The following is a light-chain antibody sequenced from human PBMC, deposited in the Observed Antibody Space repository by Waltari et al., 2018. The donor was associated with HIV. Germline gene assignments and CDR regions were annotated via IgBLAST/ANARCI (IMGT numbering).Light chain of an antibody. CDR1: QSVLYSSNNKTY. V-gene: IGKV4-1*01. CDR3: QQYYTTPRT. CDR2: WAS. J-gene: IGKJ1*01. Sequence: DIVMTQSPDSLAVYLGERATINCRSSQSVLYSSNNKTYLAWFQQKPGQPPKLLIYWASTRESGVPDRFSGSGSGTDFTLSISGLQAEDVAVYYCQQYYTTPRTFGQGTKVEIK.